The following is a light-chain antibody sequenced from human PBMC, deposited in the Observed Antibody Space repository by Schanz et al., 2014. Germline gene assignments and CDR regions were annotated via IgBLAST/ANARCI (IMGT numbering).Light chain of an antibody. CDR3: SSYTSSTFWV. J-gene: IGLJ3*02. V-gene: IGLV2-14*01. CDR1: SSDVGGYNY. CDR2: DVS. Sequence: QSALTQPASVSGSPGQSITISCTGTSSDVGGYNYVSWYQQHPGKAPKLMIYDVSHRPSGVSNRFSGSRSGNTASLTISGLQAEDEADYYCSSYTSSTFWVFGGGTKLTVL.